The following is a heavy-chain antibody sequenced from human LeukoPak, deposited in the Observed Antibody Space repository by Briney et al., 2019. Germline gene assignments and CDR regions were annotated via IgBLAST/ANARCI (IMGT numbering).Heavy chain of an antibody. CDR3: ARGGITMFYDC. Sequence: ASVKVSCEASGYTFTTYCVHWVRQAPGQGLEWMGIINPSGGSTTYAQKFQGRVTMTRDTSSSTVYMELSSLRSEDTAVYFCARGGITMFYDCWGQGTLVTVSS. J-gene: IGHJ4*02. CDR2: INPSGGST. CDR1: GYTFTTYC. D-gene: IGHD3-10*02. V-gene: IGHV1-46*01.